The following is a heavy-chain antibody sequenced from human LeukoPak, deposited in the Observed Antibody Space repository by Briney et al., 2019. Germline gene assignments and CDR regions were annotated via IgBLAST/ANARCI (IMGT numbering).Heavy chain of an antibody. CDR3: ARDYDNNGEHWFDP. Sequence: GGSLRLSCAASGFAFSRYWMHWVRQAPGKGLVWVSRVNGDGSTTTYADSVKGRFTISRDNAKNKLYLQMNSLRAEDTAVYYCARDYDNNGEHWFDPWGQGTLVTVSS. D-gene: IGHD3-9*01. CDR1: GFAFSRYW. J-gene: IGHJ5*02. CDR2: VNGDGSTT. V-gene: IGHV3-74*01.